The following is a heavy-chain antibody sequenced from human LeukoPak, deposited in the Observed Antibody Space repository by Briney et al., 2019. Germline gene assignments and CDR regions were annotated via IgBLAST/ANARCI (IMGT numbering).Heavy chain of an antibody. Sequence: GCSLTLSCAASVFTLSSYWMQLLGQAPGTALEGLSRINSDGSTNYADSVKGRFTISRDNATNTVYLQMNSLRAEDTGVYYCARAPSEIGGYYPEYFRHWGQGTLVTVSS. J-gene: IGHJ1*01. CDR2: INSDGST. V-gene: IGHV3-74*01. CDR1: VFTLSSYW. CDR3: ARAPSEIGGYYPEYFRH. D-gene: IGHD3-22*01.